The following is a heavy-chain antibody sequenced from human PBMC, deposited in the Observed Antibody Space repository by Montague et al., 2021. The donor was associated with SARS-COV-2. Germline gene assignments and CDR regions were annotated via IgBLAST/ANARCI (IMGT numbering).Heavy chain of an antibody. Sequence: TLSLTCTVSGGSISSGGYYWSWIRQHPGKGLDWIGYIYYSGSTYYNPSRKSPVTISVDTFKNQFSLKLISVTAADTAVYYCHRVKSMLKFGGVIVLLDYWGQGTLVTVSS. V-gene: IGHV4-31*01. J-gene: IGHJ4*02. CDR2: IYYSGST. CDR3: HRVKSMLKFGGVIVLLDY. D-gene: IGHD3-16*02. CDR1: GGSISSGGYY.